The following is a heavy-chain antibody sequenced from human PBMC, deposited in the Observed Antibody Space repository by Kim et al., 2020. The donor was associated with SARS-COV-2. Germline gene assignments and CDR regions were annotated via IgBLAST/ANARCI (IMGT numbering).Heavy chain of an antibody. Sequence: GGSLRLSCAASGFTFSNAWMSWVRQAPGKGLEWVGRIKSKTDGGTTDYAAPVKGRFTISRDDSKNTLYLQMNSLKTEDTAVYYCTTAFPYNWNETSSGYYYYYGMDVWGQGTTVTVSS. V-gene: IGHV3-15*01. CDR3: TTAFPYNWNETSSGYYYYYGMDV. CDR1: GFTFSNAW. J-gene: IGHJ6*02. D-gene: IGHD1-1*01. CDR2: IKSKTDGGTT.